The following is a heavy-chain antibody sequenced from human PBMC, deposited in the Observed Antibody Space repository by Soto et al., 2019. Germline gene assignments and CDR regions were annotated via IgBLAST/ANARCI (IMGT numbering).Heavy chain of an antibody. V-gene: IGHV1-69*01. CDR1: GGTFSSYA. J-gene: IGHJ5*02. Sequence: QVQLVQSGAEVKKPGSSVKVSCKASGGTFSSYAISWVRQAPGQGLEWMGGIIPIFGTANYAQKFQGRVTITADESTSTAYMELSSLRSEDTALYYCARPDTLAPGRRLYWFDPWGQGTLVTVSS. D-gene: IGHD5-18*01. CDR2: IIPIFGTA. CDR3: ARPDTLAPGRRLYWFDP.